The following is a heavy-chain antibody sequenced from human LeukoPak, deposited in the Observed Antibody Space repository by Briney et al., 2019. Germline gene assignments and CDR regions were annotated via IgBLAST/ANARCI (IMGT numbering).Heavy chain of an antibody. CDR3: ARRSSSGSHFDY. J-gene: IGHJ4*02. CDR1: GGSFSGYY. D-gene: IGHD6-6*01. CDR2: INHSGST. V-gene: IGHV4-34*01. Sequence: PSETLSLTCAVYGGSFSGYYWSWIRQPPGKGLEWIGEINHSGSTNYNPSLKSRVTISVDTSKNQFSLKLSSVTAADTAVYYCARRSSSGSHFDYWGQGTLVTVSS.